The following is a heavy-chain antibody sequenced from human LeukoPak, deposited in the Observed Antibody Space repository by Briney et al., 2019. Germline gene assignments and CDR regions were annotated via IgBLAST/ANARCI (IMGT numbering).Heavy chain of an antibody. CDR3: TRVRSPTWYSLGD. D-gene: IGHD2-21*01. CDR1: GFTFGSYG. Sequence: GGPLRLSCAASGFTFGSYGMHWVRQAPGKGLEWVSVILYDTSYENYADSVKGRFTISRDNSKNTLYLQMNSLRAEDTAVYYCTRVRSPTWYSLGDWGQGTLVT. V-gene: IGHV3-30*03. J-gene: IGHJ4*02. CDR2: ILYDTSYE.